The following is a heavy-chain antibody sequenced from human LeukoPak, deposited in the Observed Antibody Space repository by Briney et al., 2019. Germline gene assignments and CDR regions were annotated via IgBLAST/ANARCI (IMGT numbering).Heavy chain of an antibody. D-gene: IGHD3-22*01. CDR1: GFTFSSYG. CDR3: AREKYYDSSGYYSGY. CDR2: IWYDGSNK. V-gene: IGHV3-33*01. J-gene: IGHJ4*02. Sequence: GRSLRLSCAASGFTFSSYGMHWVRQAPGKGLEWVAVIWYDGSNKYYADSVKGRFTISRDNAKNSLYLQMNSLRAEDTAVYYCAREKYYDSSGYYSGYWGQGTLVTVSS.